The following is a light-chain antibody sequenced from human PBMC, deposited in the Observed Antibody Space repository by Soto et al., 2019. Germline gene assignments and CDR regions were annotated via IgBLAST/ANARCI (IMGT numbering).Light chain of an antibody. Sequence: DIQLTQSPSILSASVGDRVTITCRASENIYGYLAWYQQKPGEAPKLLIYWASTLVSGVPSRFTGGESGTEFTLTISDLQPDDFATYFCQQYSAYPLTFGGVTKVDVK. J-gene: IGKJ4*01. V-gene: IGKV1-5*03. CDR2: WAS. CDR1: ENIYGY. CDR3: QQYSAYPLT.